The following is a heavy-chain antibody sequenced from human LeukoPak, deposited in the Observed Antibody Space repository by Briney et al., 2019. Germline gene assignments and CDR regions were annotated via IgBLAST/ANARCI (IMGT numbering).Heavy chain of an antibody. V-gene: IGHV1-69*06. D-gene: IGHD3-10*01. Sequence: GASVKVSCKASGYTFTSYAISWVRQAPGQGLEWMGGIIPIFGTANYAQKFQGRVTITADKSTSTAYMELSSLRSEDTAVYYCARAPLVRGVKGWFDPWGQGTLVTVSS. CDR1: GYTFTSYA. CDR3: ARAPLVRGVKGWFDP. J-gene: IGHJ5*02. CDR2: IIPIFGTA.